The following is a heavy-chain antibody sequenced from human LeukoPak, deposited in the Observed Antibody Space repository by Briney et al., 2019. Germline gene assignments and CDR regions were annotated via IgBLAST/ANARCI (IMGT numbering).Heavy chain of an antibody. CDR2: IHYTGST. D-gene: IGHD3-10*01. Sequence: SETLSLTCSVFGGSIGSSSSYWSWLRQHPIKGLEWIGYIHYTGSTYYNPSLKSRLTISIDTSKSKFSLELSSVTAVDTAVYFCAGWGEDIKDAFDIWGQGTVVTVSS. CDR3: AGWGEDIKDAFDI. CDR1: GGSIGSSSSY. V-gene: IGHV4-31*03. J-gene: IGHJ3*02.